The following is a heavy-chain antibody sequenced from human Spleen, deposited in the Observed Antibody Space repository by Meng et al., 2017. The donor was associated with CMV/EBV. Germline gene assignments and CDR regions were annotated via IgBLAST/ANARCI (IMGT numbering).Heavy chain of an antibody. Sequence: GPISNSSWWSWVRQPPGKGLEWIGEIYHSGNTYYNPSLKSRVTISKDMSENQFSLKLSSVTAADTAVYYCARRCSSASCYMYYFDSWGHGTLVTVSS. CDR2: IYHSGNT. D-gene: IGHD2-2*02. CDR1: GPISNSSW. V-gene: IGHV4-4*02. CDR3: ARRCSSASCYMYYFDS. J-gene: IGHJ4*03.